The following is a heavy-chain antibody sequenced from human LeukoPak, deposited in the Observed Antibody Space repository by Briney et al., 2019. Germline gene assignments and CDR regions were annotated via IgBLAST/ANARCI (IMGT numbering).Heavy chain of an antibody. Sequence: GGSLRLSCAASGFTFSDYYMTWIRQAPGKGLEWVSYISSSSSSTNYADSVKGRFTISRDNAKKSLFLQMSSLRAEDTAVYFCVRVFALGTYTKGGYYFDYWGQGTLVTVSS. CDR3: VRVFALGTYTKGGYYFDY. D-gene: IGHD2-2*02. V-gene: IGHV3-11*05. CDR1: GFTFSDYY. CDR2: ISSSSSST. J-gene: IGHJ4*02.